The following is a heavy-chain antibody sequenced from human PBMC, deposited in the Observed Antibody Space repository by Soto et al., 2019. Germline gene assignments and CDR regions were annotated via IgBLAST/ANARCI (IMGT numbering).Heavy chain of an antibody. Sequence: EVQLVESGGGWIQPGGSLRLSCAASGFTVSSKYMTWVRQAPGKGLEWVSVIYGGGTTYYADSVKGRFTISRDNSKNTLYLQMTSLRAEDTAVYYCVQTTGWPGFDFWGQGTLVTVSS. CDR2: IYGGGTT. CDR1: GFTVSSKY. J-gene: IGHJ4*02. D-gene: IGHD6-19*01. CDR3: VQTTGWPGFDF. V-gene: IGHV3-53*01.